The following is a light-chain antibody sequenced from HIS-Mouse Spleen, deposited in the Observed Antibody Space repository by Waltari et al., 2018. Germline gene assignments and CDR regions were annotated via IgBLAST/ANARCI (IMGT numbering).Light chain of an antibody. CDR2: GKN. CDR1: SLRSYY. J-gene: IGLJ2*01. V-gene: IGLV3-19*01. Sequence: SSELTQDPAVSVALGQTVRITCQGDSLRSYYASWYQQKPGQAPVLVIYGKNNRPSGIPDRFSGSSSGNVASLTITGAQSEDEADYYCNSRVSSGNHVVFGGGTKLTVL. CDR3: NSRVSSGNHVV.